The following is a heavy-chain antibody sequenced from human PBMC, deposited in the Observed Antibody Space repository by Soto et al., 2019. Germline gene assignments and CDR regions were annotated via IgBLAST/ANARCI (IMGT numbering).Heavy chain of an antibody. V-gene: IGHV4-59*01. D-gene: IGHD3-10*01. CDR1: GGSISSYY. CDR2: IYYSGST. CDR3: ARYGAIRDLPYYLDY. Sequence: SETLSLTCTVSGGSISSYYWSWIRQPPGKGLEWIGYIYYSGSTNYNPSLKSRVTISVDTSENQFSLKLSSVTAADTAVYYCARYGAIRDLPYYLDYWGQGTLVTVSS. J-gene: IGHJ4*02.